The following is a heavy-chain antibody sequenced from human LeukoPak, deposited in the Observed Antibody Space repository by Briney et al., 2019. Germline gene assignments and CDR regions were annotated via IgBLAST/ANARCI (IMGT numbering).Heavy chain of an antibody. CDR3: ARGVAGTLDY. V-gene: IGHV3-74*01. D-gene: IGHD6-19*01. CDR1: GFTFSSSW. Sequence: QTGGSLRLSCAASGFTFSSSWMHWVRQVPGKGLVWVPRLNSDGSSINYADSVKGRFTISRDNAENTLYLQMNSLRVEDTAVYYCARGVAGTLDYWGQGTLVTVSS. J-gene: IGHJ4*02. CDR2: LNSDGSSI.